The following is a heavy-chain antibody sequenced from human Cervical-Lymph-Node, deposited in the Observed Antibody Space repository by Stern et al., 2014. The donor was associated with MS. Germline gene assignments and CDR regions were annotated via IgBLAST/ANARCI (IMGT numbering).Heavy chain of an antibody. V-gene: IGHV3-30*03. CDR3: ARDIVATIGPGGEFGY. D-gene: IGHD5-12*01. CDR1: GFIFSSYA. CDR2: ISYDGTDK. J-gene: IGHJ4*02. Sequence: VQLEESGGGVVQPGRSLRLSCAASGFIFSSYAMHWVRQAPGKGLEWVSVISYDGTDKYYADSVKGRFTISRDNSKNTLHLQMNSLRAEDTAVYYCARDIVATIGPGGEFGYWGQGTLVTVSS.